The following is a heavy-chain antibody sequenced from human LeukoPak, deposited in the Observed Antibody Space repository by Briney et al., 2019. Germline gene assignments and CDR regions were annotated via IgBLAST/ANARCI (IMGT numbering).Heavy chain of an antibody. V-gene: IGHV4-31*03. CDR3: ARYHYGYGY. J-gene: IGHJ4*02. D-gene: IGHD3-10*01. CDR2: IYYSGGT. Sequence: SETLSLTCTVSGVSISSGDYYWRWIRQHPGKGLEWIGYIYYSGGTYYNPSLESRVTISLDTSKNQFSLKLSSVTAADTAVYYCARYHYGYGYWGQGTLVTVSS. CDR1: GVSISSGDYY.